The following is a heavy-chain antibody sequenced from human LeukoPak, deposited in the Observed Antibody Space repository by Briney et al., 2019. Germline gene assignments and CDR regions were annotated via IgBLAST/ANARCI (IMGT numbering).Heavy chain of an antibody. V-gene: IGHV4-61*09. CDR2: IYTSGNT. CDR1: GGSLSSGSYY. D-gene: IGHD2/OR15-2a*01. J-gene: IGHJ6*03. CDR3: ARDLIRGAAYYYMDV. Sequence: SQTLSLTCSVSGGSLSSGSYYWSWIRQPAGKGLEWIGHIYTSGNTNYNPSLKSRVTISVDTSKNQFSLKLSSVTAADTAVYYCARDLIRGAAYYYMDVWGKGTTVTISS.